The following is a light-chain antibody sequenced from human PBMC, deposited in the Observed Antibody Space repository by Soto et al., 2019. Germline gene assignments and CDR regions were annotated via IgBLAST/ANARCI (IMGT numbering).Light chain of an antibody. CDR1: GSNIGAGYD. CDR2: GNS. J-gene: IGLJ2*01. Sequence: QSVLTQPPSVSGAPGQRVTISCTGSGSNIGAGYDVHWYQQLPGSAPKLLIYGNSNRPSGVPDRFSGSKSGTSAALAITGLQAEDEADYYCSSYASGNNLVFGGGTKLTVL. CDR3: SSYASGNNLV. V-gene: IGLV1-40*01.